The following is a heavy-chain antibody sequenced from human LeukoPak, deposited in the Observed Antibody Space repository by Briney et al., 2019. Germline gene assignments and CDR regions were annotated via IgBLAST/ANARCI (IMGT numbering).Heavy chain of an antibody. J-gene: IGHJ5*02. V-gene: IGHV4-34*01. Sequence: SETLSLTCAVYGGSFSGYYWSWIRQPPGKGLEWIGEINHSGSTNYNPSLKSRVTISVDTSKNQFSLKLSSVTAADTAVYYCARGGYNSRRDDWFDPWGQGTLVTVSS. CDR3: ARGGYNSRRDDWFDP. CDR2: INHSGST. CDR1: GGSFSGYY. D-gene: IGHD5-12*01.